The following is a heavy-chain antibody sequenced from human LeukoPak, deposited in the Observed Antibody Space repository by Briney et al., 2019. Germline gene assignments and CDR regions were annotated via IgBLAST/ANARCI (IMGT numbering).Heavy chain of an antibody. D-gene: IGHD3-16*01. CDR2: IYSGGST. Sequence: GGSLRLSCVASGFTVSSKYMSWVRQAPGRGLEWVSVIYSGGSTYYGESVKGRFTISRDNSKNTVYLQMNALRAEDSAVYYCARGTVWRLGSYGLDVWGQGTTVTVSS. CDR3: ARGTVWRLGSYGLDV. J-gene: IGHJ6*02. CDR1: GFTVSSKY. V-gene: IGHV3-53*01.